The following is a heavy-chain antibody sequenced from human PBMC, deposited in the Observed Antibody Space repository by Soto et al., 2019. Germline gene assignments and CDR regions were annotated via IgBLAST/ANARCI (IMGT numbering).Heavy chain of an antibody. D-gene: IGHD3-22*01. CDR1: GFTFSNAW. CDR2: IKSKTDGGTT. Sequence: GGSLRLSCAASGFTFSNAWMNWVRQAPGKGLEWVGRIKSKTDGGTTDYAAPVKGRFTISRDDSKNTLYLQMNSLKTEDTAVYYCTTAIPKYYYDSSGYYFDAFDIWGQGTMVTVSS. J-gene: IGHJ3*02. CDR3: TTAIPKYYYDSSGYYFDAFDI. V-gene: IGHV3-15*07.